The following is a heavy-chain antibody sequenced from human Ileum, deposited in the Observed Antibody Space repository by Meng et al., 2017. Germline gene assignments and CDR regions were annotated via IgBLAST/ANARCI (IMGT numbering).Heavy chain of an antibody. CDR1: GGSISSDGYY. V-gene: IGHV4-31*03. CDR3: ARGAAPGGVVGGCFDY. Sequence: QVQLQESGPGLVKPSQTLSLTCTVTGGSISSDGYYWSGNRQQLGKGLEFIGYINHSGSAYYNPSLKSRVNISADTYKNKFSLKLSSVTAADTAVYYCARGAAPGGVVGGCFDYWGQGTLVTVSS. D-gene: IGHD3-16*01. J-gene: IGHJ4*02. CDR2: INHSGSA.